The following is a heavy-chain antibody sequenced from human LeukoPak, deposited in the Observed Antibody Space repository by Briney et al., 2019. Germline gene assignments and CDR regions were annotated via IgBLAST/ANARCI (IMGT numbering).Heavy chain of an antibody. D-gene: IGHD1-26*01. V-gene: IGHV3-23*01. CDR2: ISGGST. CDR1: GFTFTSSD. Sequence: PGGSLRLSCAASGFTFTSSDMSWVRQAPGKGLEWVSSISGGSTYYAESVKGQFTISRDNSKNTLYLQMNSLRAEDTAVYYCAKDLALWVGARYYYYYYYMDVWGKGTTVTVSS. CDR3: AKDLALWVGARYYYYYYYMDV. J-gene: IGHJ6*03.